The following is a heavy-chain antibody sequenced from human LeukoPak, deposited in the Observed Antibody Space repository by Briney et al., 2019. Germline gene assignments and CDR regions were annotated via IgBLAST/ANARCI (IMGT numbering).Heavy chain of an antibody. J-gene: IGHJ5*01. V-gene: IGHV4-4*07. D-gene: IGHD1-26*01. CDR2: IYVSGRT. CDR3: ARDRWELTPAKGWFDS. CDR1: GDSMTNYY. Sequence: KPSETLSLTCAVSGDSMTNYYWSWIRQPAGQGLEWIGHIYVSGRTNYNPSFKSRVSMPIDTSKKQFSLNLTSVSAADTAVYFRARDRWELTPAKGWFDSWGQGTLVTVSS.